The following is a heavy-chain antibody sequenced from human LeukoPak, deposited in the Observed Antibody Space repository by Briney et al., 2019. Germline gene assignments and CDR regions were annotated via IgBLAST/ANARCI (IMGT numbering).Heavy chain of an antibody. J-gene: IGHJ4*02. CDR3: ASGTYYDSSGYYYHYFDY. Sequence: SETLSLTCTFSGGSISSYYWNWIRQPPGKGLEWIGYIYYSGSTDYNPSLKSRVTLSVDTSKSQVSLKLSPVTAADTAMYYCASGTYYDSSGYYYHYFDYWGQGTLVTVSS. V-gene: IGHV4-59*12. D-gene: IGHD3-22*01. CDR1: GGSISSYY. CDR2: IYYSGST.